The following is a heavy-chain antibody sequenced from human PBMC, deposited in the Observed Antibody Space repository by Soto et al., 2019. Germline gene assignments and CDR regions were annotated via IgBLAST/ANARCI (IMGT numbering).Heavy chain of an antibody. Sequence: SETLSLTCTVSGGSISSGGYYWSWIRQHPGKGLEWIGYIYYSGSTYYNPSLKSRVTISVDTSKNQFSLKLSSVTAADTAVYYCARGSPPYNWFDPWGQGTLVTVS. V-gene: IGHV4-31*03. CDR3: ARGSPPYNWFDP. CDR1: GGSISSGGYY. CDR2: IYYSGST. J-gene: IGHJ5*02. D-gene: IGHD2-15*01.